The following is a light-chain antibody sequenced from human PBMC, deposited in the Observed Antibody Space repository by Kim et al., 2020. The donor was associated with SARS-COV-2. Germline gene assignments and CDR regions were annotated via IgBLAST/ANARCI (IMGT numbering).Light chain of an antibody. Sequence: GQSITISCTGTSSDIGRFNFVSWYQQHPGKAPKVLIYDVTGRPSGISDRFSGSKSGNTASLTISGLLTEDEADYYCRSWTTSYTWVFGGGTKLTVL. J-gene: IGLJ3*02. CDR2: DVT. CDR1: SSDIGRFNF. CDR3: RSWTTSYTWV. V-gene: IGLV2-14*03.